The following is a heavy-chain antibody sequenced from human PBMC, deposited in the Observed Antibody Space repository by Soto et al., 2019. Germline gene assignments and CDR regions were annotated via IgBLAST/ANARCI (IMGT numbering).Heavy chain of an antibody. CDR2: ITDSGVST. Sequence: EVQLLESGGGLVQPGGSLRLSCAASGFTFSNYALRWVRQAPGKGLEWVSSITDSGVSTYYTDSVKGRFTISRDNSKNTLFVQMNSLRADDTAVYYCVAGEFFDYWGQGTLVTVSS. V-gene: IGHV3-23*01. D-gene: IGHD3-16*01. CDR1: GFTFSNYA. J-gene: IGHJ4*02. CDR3: VAGEFFDY.